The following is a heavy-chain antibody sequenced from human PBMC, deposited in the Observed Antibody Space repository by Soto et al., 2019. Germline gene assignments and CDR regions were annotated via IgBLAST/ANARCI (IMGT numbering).Heavy chain of an antibody. CDR1: GFTFSRYW. Sequence: GGSLRLSCAASGFTFSRYWMTWVRQAPGKGLEWVANIKQDGSEKYYVDSVKGRFTISRDNAKNALYLQMNSLRAEDTAVYYCASLTIFGLVTLEAFDIWGQGTMVTVSS. J-gene: IGHJ3*02. CDR3: ASLTIFGLVTLEAFDI. D-gene: IGHD3-3*01. V-gene: IGHV3-7*05. CDR2: IKQDGSEK.